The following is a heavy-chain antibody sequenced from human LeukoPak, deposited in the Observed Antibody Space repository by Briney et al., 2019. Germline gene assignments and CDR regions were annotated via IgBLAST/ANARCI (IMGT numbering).Heavy chain of an antibody. CDR3: AKDLALSDISSSFDY. V-gene: IGHV3-11*04. D-gene: IGHD6-13*01. CDR1: GFTFSDYY. CDR2: ISSSGGTI. J-gene: IGHJ4*02. Sequence: GGSLRLSCAASGFTFSDYYMNWIRQAPGKGLEWISYISSSGGTIYYADSVKGRFTISRDNAKNSLYLQMNSLRAEDTAVYYCAKDLALSDISSSFDYWGQGTLVTVSS.